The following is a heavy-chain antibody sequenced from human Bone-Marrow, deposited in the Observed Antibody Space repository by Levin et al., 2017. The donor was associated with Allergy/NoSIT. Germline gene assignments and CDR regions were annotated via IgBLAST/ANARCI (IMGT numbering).Heavy chain of an antibody. CDR1: GYTFTSYD. D-gene: IGHD6-19*01. CDR3: ARGGVAVAGPELDY. J-gene: IGHJ4*02. Sequence: ASVKVSCKASGYTFTSYDINWVRQATGQGLEWMGWMNPNSGNTGYAQKFQGRVTMTRNTSISTAYMELSSLRSEDTAVYYCARGGVAVAGPELDYWGQGTLVTVSS. V-gene: IGHV1-8*01. CDR2: MNPNSGNT.